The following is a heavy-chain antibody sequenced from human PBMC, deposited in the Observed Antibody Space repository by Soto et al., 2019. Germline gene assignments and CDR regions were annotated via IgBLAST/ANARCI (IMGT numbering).Heavy chain of an antibody. V-gene: IGHV1-3*01. CDR2: INAGNGNT. Sequence: ASVKVSCKASGYTFTSYAMHWVRQAPGQRLEWMGWINAGNGNTKYSQKFQGRVIITRDTSASTAYMELSSLSSEDTAVYYCARKRNFWSGVDVWGQGTTVTVSS. CDR1: GYTFTSYA. J-gene: IGHJ6*02. D-gene: IGHD3-3*01. CDR3: ARKRNFWSGVDV.